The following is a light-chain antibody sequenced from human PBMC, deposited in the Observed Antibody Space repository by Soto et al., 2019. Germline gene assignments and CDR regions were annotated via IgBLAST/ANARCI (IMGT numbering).Light chain of an antibody. Sequence: EIVLTQSPATLSLSPGERATLSCRASQSVSSYLSWYQQKPGQAPRLLIYDASNRANGIPARFSGSGSGTVFTITIIRLGPENFAVYYWQQRSNLPPYTFGQGTKLEIK. CDR3: QQRSNLPPYT. CDR1: QSVSSY. J-gene: IGKJ2*01. CDR2: DAS. V-gene: IGKV3-11*01.